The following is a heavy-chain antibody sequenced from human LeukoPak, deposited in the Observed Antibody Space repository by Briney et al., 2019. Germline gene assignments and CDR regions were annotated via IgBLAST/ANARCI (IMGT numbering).Heavy chain of an antibody. J-gene: IGHJ4*02. CDR2: ISYDGSKK. CDR1: GFTFSNYA. Sequence: PGGSLRLSCAASGFTFSNYAMHWVRQAPGKGLEWVAVISYDGSKKYFADSVKARFTISRDNSKNTLYLQMNSLRAEDTAVYYCSIGDYYFDYWGQGTLVTVSS. V-gene: IGHV3-30*04. CDR3: SIGDYYFDY.